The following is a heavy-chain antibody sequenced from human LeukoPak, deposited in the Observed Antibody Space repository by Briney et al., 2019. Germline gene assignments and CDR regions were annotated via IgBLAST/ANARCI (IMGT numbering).Heavy chain of an antibody. Sequence: SETLSLTCTVSGGSISSYYWSWIRQPPGKGLEWIGYIYYSGSTNYNPSLKSRVTISVDTSKNQFSLKPSSVTAADTAVYYCARVGDGYNVDHWGQGTLVTVSS. D-gene: IGHD5-24*01. J-gene: IGHJ4*02. V-gene: IGHV4-59*01. CDR3: ARVGDGYNVDH. CDR2: IYYSGST. CDR1: GGSISSYY.